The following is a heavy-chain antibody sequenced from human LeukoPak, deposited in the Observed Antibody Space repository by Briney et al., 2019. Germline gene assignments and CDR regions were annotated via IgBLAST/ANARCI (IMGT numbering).Heavy chain of an antibody. J-gene: IGHJ5*02. Sequence: PGGSLRLSCAASGFTFDDHAMHWGRQVPGKGLEWISLITAYSDTTYYAYSVKGRFTIYRDNNKNSLYLQMNSLRTDDTALYYCARDIGSAWFGNWFDAWGQGTLVTVSS. CDR1: GFTFDDHA. CDR2: ITAYSDTT. CDR3: ARDIGSAWFGNWFDA. V-gene: IGHV3-43*02. D-gene: IGHD3-10*01.